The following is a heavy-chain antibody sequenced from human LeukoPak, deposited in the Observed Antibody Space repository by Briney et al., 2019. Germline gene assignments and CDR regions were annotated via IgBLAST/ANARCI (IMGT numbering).Heavy chain of an antibody. J-gene: IGHJ6*02. CDR2: ISSSSSYI. Sequence: GGSLRISCAASGFTFSSYSMNWVRQAPGKGLEWVSSISSSSSYIYYADSVKGRFTISRDNAKNSLYLQMNSLRAEDTAVYYCARDHSSSGMDVWGQGTTVTVSS. CDR1: GFTFSSYS. V-gene: IGHV3-21*01. CDR3: ARDHSSSGMDV.